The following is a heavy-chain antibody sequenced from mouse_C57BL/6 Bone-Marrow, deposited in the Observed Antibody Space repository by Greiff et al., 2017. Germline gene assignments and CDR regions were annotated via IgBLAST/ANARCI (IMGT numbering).Heavy chain of an antibody. Sequence: VQLQQSGAELARPGASVKLSCKASGYTFTSYGISWVKQRTGQGLEWIGEIYPRSGNTYYNEKFKGKATLTADKSSSTAYMELRSLTSEDSAVYFCASGDITTVVEGYWGQGTTLTVSS. V-gene: IGHV1-81*01. CDR2: IYPRSGNT. D-gene: IGHD1-1*01. CDR3: ASGDITTVVEGY. J-gene: IGHJ2*01. CDR1: GYTFTSYG.